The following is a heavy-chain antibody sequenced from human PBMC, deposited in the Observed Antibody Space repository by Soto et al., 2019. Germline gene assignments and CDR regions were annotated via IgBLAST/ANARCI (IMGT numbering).Heavy chain of an antibody. V-gene: IGHV3-30-3*01. CDR1: GFTFSSYA. Sequence: PGGSLRLSRAASGFTFSSYAMHWVRQAPGKGLEWVAVISYDGSNKYFADSVKGRFTISRDNSMNTLYLQMNSLRADDTAVYYCARVNEYYDFWSAFDYWGQGTLVTVSS. J-gene: IGHJ4*02. CDR2: ISYDGSNK. D-gene: IGHD3-3*01. CDR3: ARVNEYYDFWSAFDY.